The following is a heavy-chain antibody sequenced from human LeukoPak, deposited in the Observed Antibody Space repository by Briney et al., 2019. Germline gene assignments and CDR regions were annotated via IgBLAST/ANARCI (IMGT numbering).Heavy chain of an antibody. Sequence: SETLSLTCAVYGGSFSGYYWSWIRQPPGKGLEWIGEINHSGSTNYNPSLKSRVTISVDTSKNQFSLKLSSVTAADTAVYYCARHSSRWTPNRNFDYWGQGTLVTVSS. V-gene: IGHV4-34*01. D-gene: IGHD2/OR15-2a*01. CDR2: INHSGST. J-gene: IGHJ4*02. CDR1: GGSFSGYY. CDR3: ARHSSRWTPNRNFDY.